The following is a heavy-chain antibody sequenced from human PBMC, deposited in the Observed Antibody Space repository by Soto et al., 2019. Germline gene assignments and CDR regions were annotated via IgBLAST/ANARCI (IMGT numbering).Heavy chain of an antibody. CDR3: ARWRLGITEEYAFDI. Sequence: SVKVSCKASGFTFTSSAFQWVRQARGQRLEWIGWIALGSGYTNYSQRFQDRVTITRDTSASTAYMELSSLRSEDTAVYYCARWRLGITEEYAFDIWGQGTMVTVSS. CDR2: IALGSGYT. J-gene: IGHJ3*02. CDR1: GFTFTSSA. D-gene: IGHD7-27*01. V-gene: IGHV1-58*01.